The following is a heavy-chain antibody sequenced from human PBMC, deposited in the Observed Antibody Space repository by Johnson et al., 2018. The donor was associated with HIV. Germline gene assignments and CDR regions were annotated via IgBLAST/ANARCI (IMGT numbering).Heavy chain of an antibody. CDR3: ATARDGYNYNWGAFDI. Sequence: QVQLVESGGGVVQPGRSLRLSCAASGFTFSYYGMHWVRQAPGKGLEWVAVIWFDGTNKYYADSVKGRFTISRDNSKNTLYLQMNSLRAADTAVYYCATARDGYNYNWGAFDIWGQGTLVTVSS. D-gene: IGHD5-24*01. J-gene: IGHJ3*02. CDR2: IWFDGTNK. CDR1: GFTFSYYG. V-gene: IGHV3-33*01.